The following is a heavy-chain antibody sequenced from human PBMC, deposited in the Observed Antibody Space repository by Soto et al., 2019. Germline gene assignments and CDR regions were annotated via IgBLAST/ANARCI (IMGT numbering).Heavy chain of an antibody. CDR3: ARTGGRFSSGYYFVLMDV. CDR2: INNSGSS. D-gene: IGHD3-22*01. J-gene: IGHJ6*02. Sequence: LTGAVSGGSTSSYYWSWIRQAPGEGLEWIGYINNSGSSNYNPSLKSRVNITRDTTKNQFSLKLSSVTAADTAVYYCARTGGRFSSGYYFVLMDVWGPGATVT. CDR1: GGSTSSYY. V-gene: IGHV4-59*01.